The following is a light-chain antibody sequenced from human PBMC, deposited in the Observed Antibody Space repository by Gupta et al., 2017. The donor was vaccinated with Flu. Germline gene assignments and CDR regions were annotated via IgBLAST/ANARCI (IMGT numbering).Light chain of an antibody. CDR2: DAS. Sequence: EVVLTQSPGTLSLSPGERATLSCRASQSLSRNPLASSLGWYQQKPGQAPRLLIYDASSRVTGVPDRFTGSGSGTDFTLTISRLEPEDLAVYYCQQYGSSVWTFGQGTKVEIK. CDR1: QSLSRNPLASS. V-gene: IGKV3-20*01. J-gene: IGKJ1*01. CDR3: QQYGSSVWT.